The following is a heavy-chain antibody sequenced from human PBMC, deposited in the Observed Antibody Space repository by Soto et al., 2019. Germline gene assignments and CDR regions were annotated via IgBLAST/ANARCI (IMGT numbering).Heavy chain of an antibody. CDR2: NIPIFGTA. V-gene: IGHV1-69*13. CDR3: ARAPILVGETTYENYFDY. D-gene: IGHD2-21*01. J-gene: IGHJ4*02. CDR1: GGTFSNFV. Sequence: SVKVSCKASGGTFSNFVISWVRQAPGQGLEWMGGNIPIFGTANYAQKFQGRVTIIADESTGTTCMELTSLRSEDTAVYYCARAPILVGETTYENYFDYWGQGTLVTVSS.